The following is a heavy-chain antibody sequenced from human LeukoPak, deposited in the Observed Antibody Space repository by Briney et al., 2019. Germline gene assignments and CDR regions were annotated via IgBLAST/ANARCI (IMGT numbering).Heavy chain of an antibody. J-gene: IGHJ4*02. CDR1: GGSISTNY. D-gene: IGHD6-13*01. V-gene: IGHV4-4*07. CDR2: IYPNGTT. Sequence: PSETLSLTCTVSGGSISTNYWSWSRQPAEKGLEWIGCIYPNGTTDYNPSLKSRLTMSIDTSGKQFSLQLTSVTAADTSVYYCASGSSSWGLQPKYYFDYWGQGALVTVSS. CDR3: ASGSSSWGLQPKYYFDY.